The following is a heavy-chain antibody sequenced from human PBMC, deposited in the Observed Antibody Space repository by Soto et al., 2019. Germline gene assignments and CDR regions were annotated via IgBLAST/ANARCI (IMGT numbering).Heavy chain of an antibody. D-gene: IGHD1-1*01. Sequence: ASETLSLSCEASGFTFINYAMSWVRQSPGKGLEWVSSISDTGGDSYYADSMDGRFTVSRDNSKNTLYLQINSLRAEDTAIYYCVRDLYRSATMPCLDHWGQGALVTVSS. CDR1: GFTFINYA. J-gene: IGHJ4*02. CDR2: ISDTGGDS. V-gene: IGHV3-23*01. CDR3: VRDLYRSATMPCLDH.